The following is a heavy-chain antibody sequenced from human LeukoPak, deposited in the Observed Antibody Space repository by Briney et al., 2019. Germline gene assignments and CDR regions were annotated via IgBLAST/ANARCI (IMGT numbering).Heavy chain of an antibody. CDR1: GFTVSSNY. Sequence: GGSLRLSCAASGFTVSSNYMSWVRQAPGKGLEWVSVIYSGGSTYYADSVKGRSTISRDNSKNTLYLQMNSPRAEDTAVYYCARDRAYSSSTWGQGTLVPVSS. J-gene: IGHJ5*02. V-gene: IGHV3-53*01. D-gene: IGHD6-6*01. CDR2: IYSGGST. CDR3: ARDRAYSSST.